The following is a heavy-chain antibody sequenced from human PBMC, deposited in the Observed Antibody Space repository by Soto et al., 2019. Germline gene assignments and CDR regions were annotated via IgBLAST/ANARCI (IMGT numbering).Heavy chain of an antibody. Sequence: SETLSLTCTVSGGSISSSSYYWGWIRQPPGKGLEWIGSIYYSGYTYYNPSLKSRVTISVDTSKNQFSLKLSSVTAADTAVYYCARDLWFGTNWFDPWGQGTLVTVSS. CDR2: IYYSGYT. CDR1: GGSISSSSYY. D-gene: IGHD3-10*01. J-gene: IGHJ5*02. V-gene: IGHV4-39*07. CDR3: ARDLWFGTNWFDP.